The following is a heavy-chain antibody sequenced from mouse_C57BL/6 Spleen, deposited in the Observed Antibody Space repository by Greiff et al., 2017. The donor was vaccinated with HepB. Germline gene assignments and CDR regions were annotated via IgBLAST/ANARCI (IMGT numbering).Heavy chain of an antibody. Sequence: EVKLVESGGGLVKPGGSLKLSCAASGFTFSSYAMSWVRQTPEKRLEWVATISDGGSYTYYPDNVKGRFTISRDNAKNNLYLQMSHLKSEDTAMYYCARAYEMDYWGQGTSVTVSS. V-gene: IGHV5-4*03. CDR1: GFTFSSYA. CDR3: ARAYEMDY. D-gene: IGHD1-1*01. J-gene: IGHJ4*01. CDR2: ISDGGSYT.